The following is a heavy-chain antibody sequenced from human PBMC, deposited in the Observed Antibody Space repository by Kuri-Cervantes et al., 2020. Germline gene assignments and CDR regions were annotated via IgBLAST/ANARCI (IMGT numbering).Heavy chain of an antibody. CDR2: ISGSGSST. Sequence: GGSLRLSCAASEITFSHYAMSWVRQAPGKGLEWVSTISGSGSSTYYADSVKGRFTISRDNSKNTFYLQMDSLRAEDTAVYYCAKNPITMVRGVDAFDIWGQGTMVTVSS. J-gene: IGHJ3*02. CDR3: AKNPITMVRGVDAFDI. V-gene: IGHV3-23*01. CDR1: EITFSHYA. D-gene: IGHD3-10*01.